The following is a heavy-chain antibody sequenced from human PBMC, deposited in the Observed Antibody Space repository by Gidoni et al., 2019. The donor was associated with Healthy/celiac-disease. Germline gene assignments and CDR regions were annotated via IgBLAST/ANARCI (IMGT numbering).Heavy chain of an antibody. CDR3: ARGSYNTDWYFDL. D-gene: IGHD1-1*01. CDR1: GGTCSSYA. J-gene: IGHJ2*01. CDR2: IIPIFGTA. V-gene: IGHV1-69*01. Sequence: QVQLVQSGAEVKKPGASVKVSSKASGGTCSSYAISWVRQAPGHGLEWMGGIIPIFGTANYAQKFQGRVTITADESTSTAYMELSSLRSEDTAVYYCARGSYNTDWYFDLWGRGTLVTVSS.